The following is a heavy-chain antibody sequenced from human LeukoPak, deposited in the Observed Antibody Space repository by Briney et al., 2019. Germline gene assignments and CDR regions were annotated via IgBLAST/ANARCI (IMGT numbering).Heavy chain of an antibody. Sequence: GGSLRLSCAASGFTFSSYAMHWVRQAPGKGLEWVAVISYDGSNKYYADSVKGRFTISRDNSKNTLYLQMNSLRAEDTAVYYCAREASDDIVVVVAATYAPFDYWGQGTLVTVSS. V-gene: IGHV3-30-3*01. CDR3: AREASDDIVVVVAATYAPFDY. CDR2: ISYDGSNK. D-gene: IGHD2-15*01. CDR1: GFTFSSYA. J-gene: IGHJ4*02.